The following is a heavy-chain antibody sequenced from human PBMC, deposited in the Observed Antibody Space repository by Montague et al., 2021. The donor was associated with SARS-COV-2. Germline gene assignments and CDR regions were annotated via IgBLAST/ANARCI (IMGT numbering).Heavy chain of an antibody. J-gene: IGHJ6*02. CDR1: GFTFSSYA. D-gene: IGHD3-22*01. Sequence: SLRLSCAASGFTFSSYASTWVRQAPGKGLEWVSAISNSGGRTYYADSVKGRFTISRDNSKNTPYLQMNSLRGEDTAIYYCAKSGVVINPYYYYGMDVWGQGTTVTVSS. V-gene: IGHV3-23*01. CDR2: ISNSGGRT. CDR3: AKSGVVINPYYYYGMDV.